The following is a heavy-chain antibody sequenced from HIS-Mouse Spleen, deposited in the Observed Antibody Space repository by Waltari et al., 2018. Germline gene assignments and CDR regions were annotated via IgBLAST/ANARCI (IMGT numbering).Heavy chain of an antibody. CDR2: INNSGST. Sequence: QVQLQQWGAGLLKPSETLSLTCAVYGGSFSGYYWSWIRRPPGKGLEWIGEINNSGSTNDNPSLKGRVTISVDTSKNQFSLKLSSVTAADTAVYYCARGSRYYFDYWGQGTLVTVSS. J-gene: IGHJ4*02. CDR1: GGSFSGYY. V-gene: IGHV4-34*01. CDR3: ARGSRYYFDY.